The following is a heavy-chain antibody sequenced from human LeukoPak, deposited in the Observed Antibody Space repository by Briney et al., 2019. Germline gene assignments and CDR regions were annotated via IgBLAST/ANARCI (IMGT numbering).Heavy chain of an antibody. V-gene: IGHV5-51*01. J-gene: IGHJ4*02. Sequence: GESLKISCKGSGYSFTSHWIGWVRQMPGKGLEWMGIIYPGDSDTRYSPSFQGQVTISVDKSISTAYLQWSSLKASDTAMYYCARPGQLGEYTPYYFDYWGQGTLVTVSS. CDR1: GYSFTSHW. CDR2: IYPGDSDT. CDR3: ARPGQLGEYTPYYFDY. D-gene: IGHD3-16*01.